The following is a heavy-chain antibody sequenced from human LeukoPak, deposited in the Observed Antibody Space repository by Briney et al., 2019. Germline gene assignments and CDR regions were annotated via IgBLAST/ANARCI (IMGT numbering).Heavy chain of an antibody. V-gene: IGHV1-18*01. CDR1: GYTFINYG. CDR2: ISAYNGGT. D-gene: IGHD3-10*01. J-gene: IGHJ4*02. Sequence: ASVKVSCKASGYTFINYGISWVRQAPGHGLECMGWISAYNGGTNYAQKFQGRVTISTDTSTGTAYMELRSLRSDDTAVYYCAREAGSGSYYPFDYWGQGTLVTVSS. CDR3: AREAGSGSYYPFDY.